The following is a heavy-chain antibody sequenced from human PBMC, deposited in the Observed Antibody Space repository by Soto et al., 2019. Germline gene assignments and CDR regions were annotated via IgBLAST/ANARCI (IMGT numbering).Heavy chain of an antibody. CDR1: GFTFSNYG. D-gene: IGHD4-4*01. CDR2: ISGSGGPT. J-gene: IGHJ4*02. CDR3: AKGQKTIVTCFGH. Sequence: EVQLLESGGDLVQPGGSLRLSCAASGFTFSNYGMSWVRQAPGKGLEWVSGISGSGGPTHYADSVKGRFTVSRDNSKNTLSLQMNSLRPEDTAIYYCAKGQKTIVTCFGHWGQGTVVTVSS. V-gene: IGHV3-23*01.